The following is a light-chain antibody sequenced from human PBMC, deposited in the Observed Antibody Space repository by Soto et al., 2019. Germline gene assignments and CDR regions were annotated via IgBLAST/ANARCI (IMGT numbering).Light chain of an antibody. CDR3: QQYGSSSYT. CDR1: QSVSSNY. V-gene: IGKV3-20*01. Sequence: DIVLTQSPDTLSLSPGERATLSCRASQSVSSNYLAWYQQKPGQAPRRLIYGASTRATGIPDRFSGSGSGTDFTLTISRLEPEEFAVYYCQQYGSSSYTFGQGTRLEIK. CDR2: GAS. J-gene: IGKJ2*01.